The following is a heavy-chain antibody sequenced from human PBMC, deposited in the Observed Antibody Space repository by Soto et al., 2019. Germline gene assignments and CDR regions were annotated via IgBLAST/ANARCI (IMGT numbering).Heavy chain of an antibody. CDR2: IFPNSGGT. Sequence: QVQLVQSGAEVKTPGASVKVSCKASGYTFTGYYIHWVRQAPGQGLEWMGWIFPNSGGTNYAQKFQGWVTMTRDTSISTAYMELRSDDTAVYYCARAAGPYYGMDVWGQGTTVTVSS. CDR3: ARAAGPYYGMDV. V-gene: IGHV1-2*04. D-gene: IGHD6-13*01. CDR1: GYTFTGYY. J-gene: IGHJ6*02.